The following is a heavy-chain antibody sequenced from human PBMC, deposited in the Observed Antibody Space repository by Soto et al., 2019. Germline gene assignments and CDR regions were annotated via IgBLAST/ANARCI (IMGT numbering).Heavy chain of an antibody. Sequence: SETLSLTCAVYGGSFSGYYWSWIRQPPGKGLEWIGEINHSGSTNYNPSLKSRVTISVGTSKNQFSLKLSSVTAADTAVYYCRGDTVTTLYYFDYWGQGTLVTVS. V-gene: IGHV4-34*01. D-gene: IGHD4-17*01. J-gene: IGHJ4*02. CDR1: GGSFSGYY. CDR3: RGDTVTTLYYFDY. CDR2: INHSGST.